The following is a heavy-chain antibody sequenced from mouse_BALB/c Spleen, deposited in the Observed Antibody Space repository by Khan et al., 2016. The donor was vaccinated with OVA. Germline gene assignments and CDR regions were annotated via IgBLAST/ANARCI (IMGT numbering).Heavy chain of an antibody. CDR3: SRDRGKVYRYGAY. CDR1: GFTFTDYY. CDR2: IRNKANGYTT. D-gene: IGHD2-14*01. V-gene: IGHV7-3*02. J-gene: IGHJ3*01. Sequence: EVQLVESGGGLVQPGGSLRLSCATSGFTFTDYYMSWVRQPPGKALEWLGFIRNKANGYTTEYIASVKGRFTISRDNSQSILYLQVNTLRAEDSAPYYSSRDRGKVYRYGAYWGQGTLVTVSA.